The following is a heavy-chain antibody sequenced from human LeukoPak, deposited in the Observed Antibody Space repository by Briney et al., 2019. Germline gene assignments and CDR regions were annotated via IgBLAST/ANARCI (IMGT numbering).Heavy chain of an antibody. D-gene: IGHD3-10*01. CDR3: ARGRITMVRGAIQGWFDP. Sequence: WASVTLSCMASGYTFTGYYMHWVGQAPGQGLEWMGWINPNSGGTNYAQKFQGRVTMTRDTSISTAYMELSRLRSDDTAVYYCARGRITMVRGAIQGWFDPWGQGTLVTVSS. J-gene: IGHJ5*02. CDR2: INPNSGGT. V-gene: IGHV1-2*02. CDR1: GYTFTGYY.